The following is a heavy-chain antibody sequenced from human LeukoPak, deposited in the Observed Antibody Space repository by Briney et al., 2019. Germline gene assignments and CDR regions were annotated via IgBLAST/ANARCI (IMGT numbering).Heavy chain of an antibody. V-gene: IGHV4-61*01. J-gene: IGHJ4*02. D-gene: IGHD4-11*01. CDR3: ARDRVRGNSNPFFDY. Sequence: SETLSLTCTVSGGSVSSGTYYWSWIRQPPGKGLEWIGYIYYSGSTNYNPSLKSRVAISVDTSKNQFSLKLSSVTAADTAVYYCARDRVRGNSNPFFDYWGQGTLVTVSS. CDR2: IYYSGST. CDR1: GGSVSSGTYY.